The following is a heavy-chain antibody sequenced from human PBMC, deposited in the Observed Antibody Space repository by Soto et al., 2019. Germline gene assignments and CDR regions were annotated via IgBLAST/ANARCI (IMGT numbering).Heavy chain of an antibody. CDR1: GFTFSSYA. Sequence: QVQLVESGGGVVQPGRSLRLSCAASGFTFSSYAMHWVRQAPGKGLEWVAVISYDGSNKYYADSVKGRFTISRDNSKNTLYLQMNSLRAEDTAVYYCASPRAVTSGWDRWGQGTLVTVSS. J-gene: IGHJ5*02. CDR3: ASPRAVTSGWDR. CDR2: ISYDGSNK. D-gene: IGHD4-17*01. V-gene: IGHV3-30-3*01.